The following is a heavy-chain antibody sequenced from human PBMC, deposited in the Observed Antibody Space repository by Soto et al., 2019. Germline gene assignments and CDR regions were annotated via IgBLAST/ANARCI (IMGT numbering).Heavy chain of an antibody. V-gene: IGHV3-53*01. J-gene: IGHJ5*02. CDR1: GFTVSSNY. CDR2: IYSGGST. Sequence: GGSLRLSCAASGFTVSSNYMSWVRQAPGKGLEWVSVIYSGGSTYYADSVKGRFTISRDNPKKTLYLQMNSLRAEDTAVYYCLLGDEAKACGQGTLVTVST. CDR3: LLGDEAKA.